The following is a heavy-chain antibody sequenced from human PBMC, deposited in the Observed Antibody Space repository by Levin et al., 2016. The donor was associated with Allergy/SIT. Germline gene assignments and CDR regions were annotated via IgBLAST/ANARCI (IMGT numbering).Heavy chain of an antibody. CDR1: GFTFSSYA. CDR2: ISGSGGST. Sequence: GESLKISCAASGFTFSSYAMSWVRQAPGKGLEWVSAISGSGGSTYYADSVKGRFTISRDNSKNTLYLQMNSLRAEDTAVYYCAKYGALAPIGFDYWGQGTLVTVSS. J-gene: IGHJ4*02. D-gene: IGHD2-8*01. CDR3: AKYGALAPIGFDY. V-gene: IGHV3-23*01.